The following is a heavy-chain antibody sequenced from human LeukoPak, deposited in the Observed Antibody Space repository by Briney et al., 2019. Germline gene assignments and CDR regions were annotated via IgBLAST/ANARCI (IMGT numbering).Heavy chain of an antibody. J-gene: IGHJ5*02. CDR3: AREGSGSYYPYNWFDP. V-gene: IGHV1-69*06. Sequence: GASVKVSCKASGGTFSSYAISWVRQAPGQGLEWMGGIIPIFGTANYAQKFQGRVTITADKSTSTAYMELSSLRSEDTAVYYCAREGSGSYYPYNWFDPWGQGTLVTVSS. D-gene: IGHD3-10*01. CDR2: IIPIFGTA. CDR1: GGTFSSYA.